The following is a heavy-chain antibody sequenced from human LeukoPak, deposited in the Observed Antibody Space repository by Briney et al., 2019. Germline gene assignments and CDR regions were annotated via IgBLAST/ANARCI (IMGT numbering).Heavy chain of an antibody. CDR2: ISGSGGST. CDR3: AKEGVLRFLEWRSYYFDY. V-gene: IGHV3-23*01. Sequence: GSLILSCAASGFTFSSYAMSWVRPAPGKGLEWVSAISGSGGSTYYADSVKGRFTISRDNSKNTLYLQMNSLRAEDTAVYYCAKEGVLRFLEWRSYYFDYWGQGTLVTVSS. CDR1: GFTFSSYA. D-gene: IGHD3-3*01. J-gene: IGHJ4*02.